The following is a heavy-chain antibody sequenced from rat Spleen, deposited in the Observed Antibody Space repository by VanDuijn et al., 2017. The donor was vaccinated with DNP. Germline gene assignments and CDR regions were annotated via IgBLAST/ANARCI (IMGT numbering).Heavy chain of an antibody. Sequence: EVQLVESGGDLVQPGRSLKLSCVASGFTVNNFWMAWIRQVPGKGLEWVAAIFSSGGSTYYPNSVRGRFTIYSDNGKNTLYLQMNSLRSEDTATYYCARAKYSSHYWYFDFWGPGTMVTVSS. D-gene: IGHD1-2*01. CDR2: IFSSGGST. J-gene: IGHJ1*01. V-gene: IGHV5-31*01. CDR1: GFTVNNFW. CDR3: ARAKYSSHYWYFDF.